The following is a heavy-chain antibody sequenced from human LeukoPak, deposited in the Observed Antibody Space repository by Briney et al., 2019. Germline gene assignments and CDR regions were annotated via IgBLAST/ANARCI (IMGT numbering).Heavy chain of an antibody. CDR1: GYTFTGYY. D-gene: IGHD3-10*01. CDR3: ARKAPTPRFAFDI. J-gene: IGHJ3*02. Sequence: ASVKVSCKASGYTFTGYYMHWVRQAPGQGLEWMGWINPNSGGTNYAQKFQGRVTMTRDTSISTAYMELSRLRSDDTAVYYCARKAPTPRFAFDIWGQGTMVTVSS. V-gene: IGHV1-2*02. CDR2: INPNSGGT.